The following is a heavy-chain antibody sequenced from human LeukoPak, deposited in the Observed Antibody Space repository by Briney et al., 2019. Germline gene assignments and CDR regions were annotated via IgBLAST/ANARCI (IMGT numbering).Heavy chain of an antibody. J-gene: IGHJ5*02. CDR1: GASISSYY. D-gene: IGHD2-15*01. V-gene: IGHV4-59*12. Sequence: PSETLSLTCTVSGASISSYYWSWIRQPPGKGLEWIGYIYYSGSTNYNPSLKSRVTISVDTSKNQFSLKLSSVTAADTAMYYCARDKSATPYNWFDPWGQGTLVTVSS. CDR3: ARDKSATPYNWFDP. CDR2: IYYSGST.